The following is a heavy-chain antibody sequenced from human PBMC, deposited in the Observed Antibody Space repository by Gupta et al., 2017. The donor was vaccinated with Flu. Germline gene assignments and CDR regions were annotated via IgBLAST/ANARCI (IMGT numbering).Heavy chain of an antibody. V-gene: IGHV4-39*01. CDR3: ARGLYYYDRYVQN. J-gene: IGHJ4*02. Sequence: HLQLQESGPGLVRPSETLSLTCTVSGDSISSSSYYWGWIRQPPGKGLEWIADIYYTGSTYCNPSLKSRASISVDTSKNQFSLRLNSVTATDTAVYYCARGLYYYDRYVQNWGQGTLVTVSS. CDR1: GDSISSSSYY. CDR2: IYYTGST. D-gene: IGHD3-22*01.